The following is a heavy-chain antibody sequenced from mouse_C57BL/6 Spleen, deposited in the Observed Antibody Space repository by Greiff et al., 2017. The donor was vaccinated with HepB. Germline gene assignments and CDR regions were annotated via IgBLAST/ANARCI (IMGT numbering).Heavy chain of an antibody. V-gene: IGHV1-64*01. CDR3: ARGGVTTVGYFDV. J-gene: IGHJ1*03. CDR2: IHPNSGST. Sequence: QVQLKQPGAELVKPGASVKLSCKASGYTFTSYWMHWVKQRPGQGLEWIGMIHPNSGSTNYNEKFKSKATLTVDKSSSTAYMQLSSLTSEDSAVYYCARGGVTTVGYFDVWGTGTTVTVSS. CDR1: GYTFTSYW. D-gene: IGHD1-1*01.